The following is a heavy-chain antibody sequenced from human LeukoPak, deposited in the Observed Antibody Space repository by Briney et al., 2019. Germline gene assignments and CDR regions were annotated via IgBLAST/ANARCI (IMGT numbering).Heavy chain of an antibody. CDR1: GYTFTSYG. CDR2: ISAYNGNT. CDR3: ARDETYYYDSSGYCDY. Sequence: ASVKVSCKASGYTFTSYGISWGRQAPGQGLEWMGWISAYNGNTNYAQKLQGRVTMTTDTSTSTAYMELRSLRSDDTAVYYCARDETYYYDSSGYCDYWGQGTLVTVSS. J-gene: IGHJ4*02. D-gene: IGHD3-22*01. V-gene: IGHV1-18*01.